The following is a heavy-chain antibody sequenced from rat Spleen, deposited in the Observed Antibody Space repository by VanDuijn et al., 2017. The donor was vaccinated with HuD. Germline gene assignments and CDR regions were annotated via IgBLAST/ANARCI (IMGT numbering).Heavy chain of an antibody. V-gene: IGHV5-17*01. CDR3: ARLSYYYDGYFDY. D-gene: IGHD1-12*03. Sequence: EVLLVESGGGLVQPGRSLKFSCAASGFTFSDYGMAWVRQAPKKGLEWVATIIYDGSSSYCRDSVKGRFTISRDNAKSTLFLQMDSLRSEDTATYYCARLSYYYDGYFDYWGQGVMVTVSS. J-gene: IGHJ2*01. CDR2: IIYDGSSS. CDR1: GFTFSDYG.